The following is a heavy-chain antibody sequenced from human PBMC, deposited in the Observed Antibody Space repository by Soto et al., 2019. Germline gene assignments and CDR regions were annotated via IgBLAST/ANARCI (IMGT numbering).Heavy chain of an antibody. D-gene: IGHD3-22*01. CDR1: GFTFSNYN. V-gene: IGHV3-48*02. CDR2: IGGARSTAI. J-gene: IGHJ6*02. CDR3: ARDFGYDDV. Sequence: GGSLRLSCAASGFTFSNYNMNWVRQAPGKGLEWVSHIGGARSTAIYYADSVKGRFTIPGDNAENSLFLQMNSLRDEDTAVYYCARDFGYDDVWGQGTTVTVSS.